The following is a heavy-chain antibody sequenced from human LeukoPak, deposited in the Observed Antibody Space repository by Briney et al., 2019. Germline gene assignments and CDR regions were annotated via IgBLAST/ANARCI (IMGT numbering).Heavy chain of an antibody. D-gene: IGHD3-10*01. CDR2: IWYDGSQK. Sequence: PGRSQRLSCAPSGFTFSNYGFHWVRQAPGKGLEWVAVIWYDGSQKYYADSVKGRFTISRDNSKNTLYLEMNSLTAEDTAVYFCARDRGYFTSGTSYFDYWGQGTLVTVSS. CDR1: GFTFSNYG. J-gene: IGHJ4*02. V-gene: IGHV3-33*01. CDR3: ARDRGYFTSGTSYFDY.